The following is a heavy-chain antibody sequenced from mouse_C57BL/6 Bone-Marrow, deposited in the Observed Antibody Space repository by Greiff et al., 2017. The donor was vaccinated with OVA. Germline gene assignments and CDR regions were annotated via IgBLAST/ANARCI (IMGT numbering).Heavy chain of an antibody. J-gene: IGHJ3*01. CDR1: GFSLTSYA. D-gene: IGHD2-3*01. CDR2: IGTGGGT. V-gene: IGHV2-9-1*01. CDR3: ARGWLLRY. Sequence: VQLVESGPGLVAPSQSLSITCTVSGFSLTSYAISWVRQPPGKGLEWLGVIGTGGGTNYNSALKSKLSISKDNSKSQVFLKMNSLQAADTARYYCARGWLLRYWGQGTLVTVSA.